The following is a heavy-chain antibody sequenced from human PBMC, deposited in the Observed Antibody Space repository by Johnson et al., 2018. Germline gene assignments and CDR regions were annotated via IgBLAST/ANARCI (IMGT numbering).Heavy chain of an antibody. J-gene: IGHJ3*02. Sequence: VQLVESGGGVVQPGRSXRLSCAASRFTFSSYAMHWVRQAPGKGLEWVAVISYDGSNKYYADSVKGRFTISRDNYKNTLYQQMNSLRAQDTALYYCAKVRDSSSWGDAFDIWGQGTMVTVSS. D-gene: IGHD6-13*01. CDR2: ISYDGSNK. CDR1: RFTFSSYA. V-gene: IGHV3-30-3*01. CDR3: AKVRDSSSWGDAFDI.